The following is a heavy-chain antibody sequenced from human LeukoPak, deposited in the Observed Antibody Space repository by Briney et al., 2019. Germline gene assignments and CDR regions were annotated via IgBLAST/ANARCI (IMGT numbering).Heavy chain of an antibody. CDR2: IYYSGST. CDR3: AREGSVRAPDI. V-gene: IGHV4-59*01. J-gene: IGHJ3*02. Sequence: TPSETLSLTCTVSGGSISSYYWSWVRQPPGKGLEWIGYIYYSGSTNYNPSLKSRVTISVDTSKNQFSLKLSSVTAADTAVYYCAREGSVRAPDIWGQGTMVTVSS. D-gene: IGHD2-15*01. CDR1: GGSISSYY.